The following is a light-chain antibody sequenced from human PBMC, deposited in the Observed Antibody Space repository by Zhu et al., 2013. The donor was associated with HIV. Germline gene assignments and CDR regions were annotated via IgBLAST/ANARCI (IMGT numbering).Light chain of an antibody. Sequence: EIVMTQSPATLSVSPGERATLSCRASQSVSSNLAWYQQKPGQAPRLLIYGASTRATDIPARFSGSGSATDFTLTISRLEPEDFAVYYCQQYGRTPYTFGQGTKLEIK. CDR3: QQYGRTPYT. V-gene: IGKV3-15*01. J-gene: IGKJ2*01. CDR1: QSVSSN. CDR2: GAS.